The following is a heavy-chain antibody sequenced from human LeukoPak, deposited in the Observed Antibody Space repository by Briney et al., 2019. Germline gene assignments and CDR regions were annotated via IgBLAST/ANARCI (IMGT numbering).Heavy chain of an antibody. J-gene: IGHJ5*02. D-gene: IGHD4-11*01. V-gene: IGHV1-18*01. Sequence: GASVKVSCKASGYTFTSYGISWVRQAPGQGLEWMGWISDYNGNTNYAQKLQGRGTMTTDTSTSTAYMELRSLRSDDTAVYYCARDLYRDSLPVSWFDPWGQGTLVTVSS. CDR2: ISDYNGNT. CDR3: ARDLYRDSLPVSWFDP. CDR1: GYTFTSYG.